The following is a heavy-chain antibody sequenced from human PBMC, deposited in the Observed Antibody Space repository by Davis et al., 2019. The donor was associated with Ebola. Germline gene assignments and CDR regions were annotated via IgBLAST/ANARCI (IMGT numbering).Heavy chain of an antibody. J-gene: IGHJ6*02. CDR1: GFTFSNHA. CDR2: ISASGDST. CDR3: ARARRSGYDRAYYGMDV. V-gene: IGHV3-23*01. D-gene: IGHD5-12*01. Sequence: GESLKISCAASGFTFSNHAITWVRQAPGKGLEWVPAISASGDSTYYADSVKGRFTISRDNSKSTLYLQMDSLRADDTAVYFCARARRSGYDRAYYGMDVWGQGTTVTVSS.